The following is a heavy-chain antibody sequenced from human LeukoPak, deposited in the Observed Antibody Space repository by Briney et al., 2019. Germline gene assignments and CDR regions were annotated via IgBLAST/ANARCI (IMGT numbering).Heavy chain of an antibody. CDR2: ISGSGGST. CDR3: VRDHLWAFDI. D-gene: IGHD2-21*01. Sequence: GGSLRLSCAASGFTFSSYAMSWVRQAPGKGLEWVSAISGSGGSTYYADSVKGRFTISRDNSKSTLYLQMNSLRDDDTAVYYCVRDHLWAFDIWGQGTMVTVSS. CDR1: GFTFSSYA. V-gene: IGHV3-23*01. J-gene: IGHJ3*02.